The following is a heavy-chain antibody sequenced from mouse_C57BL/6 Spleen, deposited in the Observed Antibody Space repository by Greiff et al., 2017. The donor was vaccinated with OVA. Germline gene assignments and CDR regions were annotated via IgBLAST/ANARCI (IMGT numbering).Heavy chain of an antibody. Sequence: EVMLVESGGDLVKPGGSLKLSCAASGFTFSSYGMSWVRQTPDKRLEWVATISSGGSYTYYPDSVKGRFTISRDNAKNTLYLQMSSLKSEDTAMYYCARHEGFQDYWGQGTSVTVSS. CDR1: GFTFSSYG. CDR3: ARHEGFQDY. V-gene: IGHV5-6*01. J-gene: IGHJ4*01. CDR2: ISSGGSYT.